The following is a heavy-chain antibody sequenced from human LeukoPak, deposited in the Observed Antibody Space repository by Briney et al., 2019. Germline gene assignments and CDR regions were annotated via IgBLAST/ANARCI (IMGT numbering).Heavy chain of an antibody. V-gene: IGHV4-34*01. Sequence: SETLSLTCAVYGGSFSGYYWSWIRQPPGKGLEWIGSIYYSGSTYYNPSLKSRVTISVDTSKNQFSLKLSSVTAADTAVYYCARHESSYYYDSSGYGGDYFDYWGQGTLVTVSS. CDR1: GGSFSGYY. J-gene: IGHJ4*02. CDR2: IYYSGST. D-gene: IGHD3-22*01. CDR3: ARHESSYYYDSSGYGGDYFDY.